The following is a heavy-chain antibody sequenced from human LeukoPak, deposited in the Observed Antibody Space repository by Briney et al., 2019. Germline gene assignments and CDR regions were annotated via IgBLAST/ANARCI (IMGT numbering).Heavy chain of an antibody. CDR1: GYSLTTYW. Sequence: GESLKTSRYGSGYSLTTYWIAWVRPISGKGLEWMGIIYPGDSDTRYSPSFQGQVTISVDKSVSAAYLQWSSLKASDTAMYYCASPPTRECSSISCPLSYWGQGTLVTVSS. J-gene: IGHJ4*02. CDR2: IYPGDSDT. V-gene: IGHV5-51*01. D-gene: IGHD2-2*01. CDR3: ASPPTRECSSISCPLSY.